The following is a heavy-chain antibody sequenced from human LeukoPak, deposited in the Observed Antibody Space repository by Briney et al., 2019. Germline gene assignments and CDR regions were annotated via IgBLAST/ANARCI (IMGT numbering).Heavy chain of an antibody. Sequence: PSETLSLTCTVSGGSISSYYWSWIRQPPAKGLEWIGYIYYSGGTNYNPSLKSRVTISVDTSKNQFSLKLRSVTAADTAVYYCARSLDGYKEDSWGQGTLVTVSS. CDR2: IYYSGGT. CDR3: ARSLDGYKEDS. CDR1: GGSISSYY. V-gene: IGHV4-59*01. D-gene: IGHD5-24*01. J-gene: IGHJ4*02.